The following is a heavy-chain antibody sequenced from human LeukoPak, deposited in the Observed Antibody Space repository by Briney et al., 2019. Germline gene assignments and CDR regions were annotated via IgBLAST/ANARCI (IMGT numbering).Heavy chain of an antibody. Sequence: SETLSLTCTVSGYSISSGYYWGWIRQPPGKGLEWIGSIYHSGSTYYNPSLKSRVTISVDTSKNQFSLKLSSVTAADTAVYYCARHGPSDRGVLAGGPSGGGLAIDYWGQGTLVTVSS. CDR3: ARHGPSDRGVLAGGPSGGGLAIDY. CDR2: IYHSGST. V-gene: IGHV4-38-2*02. J-gene: IGHJ4*02. CDR1: GYSISSGYY. D-gene: IGHD3-10*01.